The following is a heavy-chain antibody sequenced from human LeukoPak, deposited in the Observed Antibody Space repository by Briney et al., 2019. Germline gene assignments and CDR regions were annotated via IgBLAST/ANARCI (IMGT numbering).Heavy chain of an antibody. CDR3: ARSFYDSGNTRSFLNWFDP. CDR1: GGSISSFY. J-gene: IGHJ5*02. D-gene: IGHD3-10*01. Sequence: ASETLSLTCTVSGGSISSFYWSWIRQPPGKGLEWIGYIYYSGSTSYNPSLKSRLTISVDTSKNQFSLRLSSVTAADTAMYYCARSFYDSGNTRSFLNWFDPWGQGTLVTVSS. V-gene: IGHV4-59*08. CDR2: IYYSGST.